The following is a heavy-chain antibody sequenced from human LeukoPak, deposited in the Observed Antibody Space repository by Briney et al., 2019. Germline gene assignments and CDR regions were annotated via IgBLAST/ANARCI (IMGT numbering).Heavy chain of an antibody. CDR2: INHSGST. CDR3: VSNGHGLELPHYYYYYMDV. J-gene: IGHJ6*03. Sequence: SETLSLTCAVYGGSFSGYYWSWIRQPPGKGLEWIGEINHSGSTNYNPSLKSRVTISVDTSKNQFSLKLSSVTAADTAVYYCVSNGHGLELPHYYYYYMDVWGKGTTVTVSS. D-gene: IGHD1-26*01. V-gene: IGHV4-34*01. CDR1: GGSFSGYY.